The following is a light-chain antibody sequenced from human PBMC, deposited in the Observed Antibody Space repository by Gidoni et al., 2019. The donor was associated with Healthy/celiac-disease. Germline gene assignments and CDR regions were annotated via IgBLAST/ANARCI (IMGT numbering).Light chain of an antibody. CDR3: QQYGSSPSWT. V-gene: IGKV3-20*01. Sequence: EIVLPQSQGTLSLSPGERATHSCRASQSVSCSYLAWYQQEPGQAPRLLIYYASSRATGIPDRCSGSGSGTAFTLTISRLEPEDFAVYYCQQYGSSPSWTFGQGTKVEIK. J-gene: IGKJ1*01. CDR1: QSVSCSY. CDR2: YAS.